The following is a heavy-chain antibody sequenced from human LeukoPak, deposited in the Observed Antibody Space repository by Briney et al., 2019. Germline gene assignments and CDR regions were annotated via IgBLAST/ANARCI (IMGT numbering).Heavy chain of an antibody. V-gene: IGHV3-49*03. CDR2: IRSKANGGTT. CDR3: VRDRTLISTASFHI. J-gene: IGHJ3*02. D-gene: IGHD1-14*01. CDR1: GLTFGDYA. Sequence: GGSLRLSCTASGLTFGDYAMNWLRQAPGKGVEGVAIIRSKANGGTTEYAASVKGRFSISRDHFRSIAYLQMNSLKTEDATVYYCVRDRTLISTASFHIWGEGAMVTVSS.